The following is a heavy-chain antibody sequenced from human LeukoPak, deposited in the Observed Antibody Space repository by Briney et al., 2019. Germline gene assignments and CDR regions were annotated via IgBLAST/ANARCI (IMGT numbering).Heavy chain of an antibody. CDR1: VYTFSAYY. CDR3: ARFLFGAKFYFDF. J-gene: IGHJ4*02. V-gene: IGHV1-2*02. Sequence: SVKVSCKASVYTFSAYYIHWVRQAPGHGLEWMGWINPNNGDTVYAQRFKGRVTMTRDTSISTAYMELTGLSFDDTAVYYCARFLFGAKFYFDFWGQGALVPVSS. CDR2: INPNNGDT. D-gene: IGHD1-26*01.